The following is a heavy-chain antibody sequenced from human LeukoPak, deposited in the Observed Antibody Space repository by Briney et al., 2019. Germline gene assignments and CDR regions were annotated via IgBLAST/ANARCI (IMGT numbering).Heavy chain of an antibody. V-gene: IGHV3-21*01. J-gene: IGHJ4*02. Sequence: GGSLRLSCAASGFTFSSYSMNWVRQAPGKGLEWVSSISSRSSYIYYADSVKGRFTISRDNAKNSLYLQMNSLRAEDTAVYYCAREDQLDYWGQGTLVTVSS. CDR1: GFTFSSYS. CDR2: ISSRSSYI. D-gene: IGHD2-2*01. CDR3: AREDQLDY.